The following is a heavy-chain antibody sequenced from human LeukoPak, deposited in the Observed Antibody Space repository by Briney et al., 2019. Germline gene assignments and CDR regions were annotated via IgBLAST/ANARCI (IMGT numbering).Heavy chain of an antibody. CDR2: ISSSGSTI. CDR3: ARDRITIFGVVIWEDYYYMDV. Sequence: GGSLRLSCAASGFTFSDYYMSWIRQAPGKGLEWVSYISSSGSTIYYADSVKGRFTISRDNAKNSLYLQMNSLRAEDTAVYYCARDRITIFGVVIWEDYYYMDVWGKGTTVTVSS. D-gene: IGHD3-3*01. CDR1: GFTFSDYY. V-gene: IGHV3-11*04. J-gene: IGHJ6*03.